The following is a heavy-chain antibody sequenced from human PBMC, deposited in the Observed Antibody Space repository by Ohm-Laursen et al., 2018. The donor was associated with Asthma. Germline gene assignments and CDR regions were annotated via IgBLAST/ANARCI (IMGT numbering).Heavy chain of an antibody. CDR1: GFTFSSYG. J-gene: IGHJ4*02. Sequence: SLRLSCTASGFTFSSYGMHWVRQAPGKGLEWVAVIWYDGSNKYYADSVKGRFTISRDNSKNTLYLQMNSLRAEDTAVYYCARDRHDSSGYYYPFDYWGQGTLVTVSS. CDR3: ARDRHDSSGYYYPFDY. D-gene: IGHD3-22*01. V-gene: IGHV3-33*08. CDR2: IWYDGSNK.